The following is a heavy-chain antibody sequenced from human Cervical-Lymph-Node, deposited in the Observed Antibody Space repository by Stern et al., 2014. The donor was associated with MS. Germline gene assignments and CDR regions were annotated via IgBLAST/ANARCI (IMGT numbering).Heavy chain of an antibody. Sequence: QVQLVQSGAEVKMPGSSVKVSCKASGGAFSSYGISWVRQAPGQGLEWMGGIIPIFGTADYAQKFQGRVTITADESTSTAYMELSSLRSEDAAVYYCARGIRDGYNYVDWFDPWGQGTLVTVSS. CDR1: GGAFSSYG. V-gene: IGHV1-69*01. CDR2: IIPIFGTA. D-gene: IGHD5-24*01. J-gene: IGHJ5*02. CDR3: ARGIRDGYNYVDWFDP.